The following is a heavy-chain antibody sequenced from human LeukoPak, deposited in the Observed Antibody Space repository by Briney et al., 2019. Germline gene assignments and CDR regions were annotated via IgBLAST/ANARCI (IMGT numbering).Heavy chain of an antibody. Sequence: PGGSLRLSCAASGFTFDDYAMHWVRQAPGKGLEWVSLISGDGGSTYYADSVKGRFTISRDNSKNSLYLQMNSLITEDTALYYCAKDISSSWTNFDYWGQGTLVTVSS. V-gene: IGHV3-43*02. CDR3: AKDISSSWTNFDY. J-gene: IGHJ4*02. CDR2: ISGDGGST. D-gene: IGHD6-13*01. CDR1: GFTFDDYA.